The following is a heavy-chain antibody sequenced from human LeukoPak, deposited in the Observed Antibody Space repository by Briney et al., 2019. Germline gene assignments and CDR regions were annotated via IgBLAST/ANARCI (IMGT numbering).Heavy chain of an antibody. V-gene: IGHV1-69*05. J-gene: IGHJ4*02. CDR2: IIPIFGTA. D-gene: IGHD2-15*01. CDR3: ARSRDRDPYCSGGSCYLRPYYFDY. Sequence: GASVKVSCKASGGTFSSYAISWVRQAPGQGLEGMGRIIPIFGTAHYAQKFQGRVTITTDESTSTAYMELSGLRSEDTAVYYCARSRDRDPYCSGGSCYLRPYYFDYWGQGTLVTVSS. CDR1: GGTFSSYA.